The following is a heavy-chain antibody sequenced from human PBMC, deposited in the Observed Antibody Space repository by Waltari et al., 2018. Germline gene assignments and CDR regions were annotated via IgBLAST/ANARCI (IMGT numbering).Heavy chain of an antibody. Sequence: EVHLLESGGGLVHPGGSLRLSCAASGFTFTDYAMSWVRQAPGKGLEWVTAISGSGDLTFYADSVKGRFTISRDNSKETLYLQISSLRAEDTATYYWATNYDSSGYLYYFVHWGRGTLVAVSS. CDR1: GFTFTDYA. CDR2: ISGSGDLT. CDR3: ATNYDSSGYLYYFVH. J-gene: IGHJ4*02. V-gene: IGHV3-23*01. D-gene: IGHD3-22*01.